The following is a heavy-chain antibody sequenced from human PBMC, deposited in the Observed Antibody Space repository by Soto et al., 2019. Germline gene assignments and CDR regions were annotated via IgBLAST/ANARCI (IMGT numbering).Heavy chain of an antibody. J-gene: IGHJ6*04. Sequence: EVQLVESGGGLVQPGGSLRLSCAASGFTFSRYWMSWVRQAPGKGLEWVANIKPDGSDQYYVDSVEGRFTISRDNAKNSLYLQMNSLRAEDTAAYYCGVDVWGKASTVTVSS. CDR2: IKPDGSDQ. CDR1: GFTFSRYW. V-gene: IGHV3-7*01. CDR3: GVDV.